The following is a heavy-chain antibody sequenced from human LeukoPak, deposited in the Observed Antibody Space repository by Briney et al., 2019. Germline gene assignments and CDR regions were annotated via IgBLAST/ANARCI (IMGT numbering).Heavy chain of an antibody. D-gene: IGHD3-10*01. V-gene: IGHV4-31*03. CDR3: ARARFGELRWFDP. CDR2: IYYSGST. Sequence: KTSETLSLTCTVSGGSISSGGYYWSWIRQHPGKGLEWIGYIYYSGSTYYNPSLKSRVTISVDTSKNQFSLKLSSVTAADTAVYYCARARFGELRWFDPWGQGTLVTVSS. J-gene: IGHJ5*02. CDR1: GGSISSGGYY.